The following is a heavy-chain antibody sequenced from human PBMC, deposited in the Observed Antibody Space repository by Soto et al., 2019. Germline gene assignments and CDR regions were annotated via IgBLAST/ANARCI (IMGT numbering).Heavy chain of an antibody. Sequence: EVQLLESGGGLVQPGGSLRLACAASGFTFNNYAMNWVRRAPGRGLEWVSIISPNGDSTYYADSVKGRFTISRDNSQNTVFLQMNILRAEDTAIYFCAKVRLTDYLRYAPHLWGQGTLVTVSS. V-gene: IGHV3-23*01. CDR3: AKVRLTDYLRYAPHL. J-gene: IGHJ3*01. D-gene: IGHD2-8*01. CDR2: ISPNGDST. CDR1: GFTFNNYA.